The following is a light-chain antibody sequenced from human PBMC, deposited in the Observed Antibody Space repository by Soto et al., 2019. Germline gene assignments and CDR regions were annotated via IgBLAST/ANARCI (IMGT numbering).Light chain of an antibody. V-gene: IGKV3-15*01. CDR3: QQRGDWPWT. Sequence: EVVMTQSPTTLSESPGERATLSCRASQSVNSNLAWYQQKPGQAPRLLIYGASTRATGIPARFSGSGSGTEFTLTISSLQSEDFAVYYCQQRGDWPWTFGQGTKVDIK. CDR2: GAS. CDR1: QSVNSN. J-gene: IGKJ1*01.